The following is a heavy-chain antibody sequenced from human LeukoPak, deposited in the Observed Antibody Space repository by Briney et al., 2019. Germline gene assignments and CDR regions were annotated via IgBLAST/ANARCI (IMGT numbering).Heavy chain of an antibody. CDR3: ARGSGGGYCSGGSCYFPNYFDY. V-gene: IGHV3-30*04. CDR2: ISYDGSNK. Sequence: GGSLRLSCAASGFTFSSYAMHWVRQAPGKGLEWVAVISYDGSNKYYADSVKGRFTISRDNSKNTLYLQMNSLRADDTAVYYCARGSGGGYCSGGSCYFPNYFDYWGQGTLVTVSS. J-gene: IGHJ4*02. CDR1: GFTFSSYA. D-gene: IGHD2-15*01.